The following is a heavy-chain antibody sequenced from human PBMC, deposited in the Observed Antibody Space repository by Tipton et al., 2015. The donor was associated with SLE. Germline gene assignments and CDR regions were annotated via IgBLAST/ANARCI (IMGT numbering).Heavy chain of an antibody. CDR1: GFTFDDYA. J-gene: IGHJ4*02. Sequence: RSLRLSCAASGFTFDDYAMHWVRQAPGKGLEWVSGISWNSGSIGYADSVKGRFTISRDNAKNSLYLQMNSLRAEDTALYYCAKGSVGARFDYWGQGTLVTVSS. V-gene: IGHV3-9*01. CDR3: AKGSVGARFDY. D-gene: IGHD1-26*01. CDR2: ISWNSGSI.